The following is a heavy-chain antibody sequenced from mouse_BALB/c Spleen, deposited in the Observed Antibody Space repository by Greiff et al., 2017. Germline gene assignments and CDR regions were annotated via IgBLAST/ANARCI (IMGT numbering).Heavy chain of an antibody. CDR1: GYTFSSYW. CDR2: ILPGSGST. Sequence: VQLQQSGAELMKPGASVKISCKATGYTFSSYWIEWVKQRPGHGLEWIGEILPGSGSTNYNEKFKGKATFTADTSSNTAYMQLSSLTSEDSAVYYCASSTTVEAMDYWGQGTSVTVSS. V-gene: IGHV1-9*01. J-gene: IGHJ4*01. CDR3: ASSTTVEAMDY. D-gene: IGHD2-13*01.